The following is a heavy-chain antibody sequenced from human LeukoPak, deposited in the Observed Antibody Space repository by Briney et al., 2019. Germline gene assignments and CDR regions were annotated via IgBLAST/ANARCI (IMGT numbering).Heavy chain of an antibody. V-gene: IGHV4-4*07. CDR3: RGTYYYGSGSYSDAFDI. CDR2: IFTSGYT. Sequence: SETLSLTCTVSGGSISSYYWSWLRQPAGKGLEWIGRIFTSGYTNYNPSLKSRVTMSLDTPKNQFSLKLSSVTAADTAVYYCRGTYYYGSGSYSDAFDIWGQGTMVTVSS. CDR1: GGSISSYY. D-gene: IGHD3-10*01. J-gene: IGHJ3*02.